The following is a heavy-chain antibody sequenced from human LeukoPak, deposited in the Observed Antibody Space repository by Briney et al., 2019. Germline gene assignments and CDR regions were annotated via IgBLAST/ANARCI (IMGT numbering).Heavy chain of an antibody. J-gene: IGHJ4*02. CDR2: ISYDGSNK. CDR1: GFTFSSYS. D-gene: IGHD3-10*01. Sequence: PGGSLRLSCAASGFTFSSYSMNWVRQAPGKGLEWVAVISYDGSNKYYADSVKGRFTISRDNSKNTLYLQMNSLRAEDTAVYYCAKEYYYGSGSADYWGQGTLVTVSS. V-gene: IGHV3-30*18. CDR3: AKEYYYGSGSADY.